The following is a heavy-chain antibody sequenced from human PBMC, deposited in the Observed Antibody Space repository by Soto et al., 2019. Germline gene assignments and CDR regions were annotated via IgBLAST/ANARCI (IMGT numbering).Heavy chain of an antibody. J-gene: IGHJ4*02. CDR2: INAGNGNT. CDR1: GYTFTNYA. D-gene: IGHD6-19*01. Sequence: QVQLVQSGAEVKKPGASVKVSCKASGYTFTNYAMHWVRQAPGQGPEWMGWINAGNGNTKYSQRFQDRVTITRDTSASTAYMEVRSLRSEDTAVYYCARDGAVSGNINFDYWGQGTLVTVSS. CDR3: ARDGAVSGNINFDY. V-gene: IGHV1-3*01.